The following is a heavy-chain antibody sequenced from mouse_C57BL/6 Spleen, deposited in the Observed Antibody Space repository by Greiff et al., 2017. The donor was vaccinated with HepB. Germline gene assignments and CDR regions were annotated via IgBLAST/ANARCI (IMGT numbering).Heavy chain of an antibody. J-gene: IGHJ3*01. CDR3: TYSPFAY. CDR1: GFTIKDDY. V-gene: IGHV14-4*01. D-gene: IGHD2-1*01. Sequence: EVKLMESGAELVRPGASVKLSCTASGFTIKDDYMHWVKQRPEQGLEWIGWIDPENGDTEYASKFQGKATITADTSSNTVYLQLSSLTSEDTAVYYCTYSPFAYWGQGTLVTVSA. CDR2: IDPENGDT.